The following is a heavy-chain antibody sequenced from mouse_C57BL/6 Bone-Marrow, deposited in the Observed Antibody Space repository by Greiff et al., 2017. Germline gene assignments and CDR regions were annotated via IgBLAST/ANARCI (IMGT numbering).Heavy chain of an antibody. V-gene: IGHV3-6*01. CDR1: GYSITSGYY. CDR2: ISYDGSN. CDR3: AREDYYYGSSYSYYFDY. D-gene: IGHD1-1*01. J-gene: IGHJ2*01. Sequence: EVKLMESGPGLVKPSQSLSLTCSVTGYSITSGYYWNWIRQFPGNKLEWMGYISYDGSNNYNPSLKNRISITRDTSKNQFFLKLNSVTTEDTATYYCAREDYYYGSSYSYYFDYWGQGTTLTVSS.